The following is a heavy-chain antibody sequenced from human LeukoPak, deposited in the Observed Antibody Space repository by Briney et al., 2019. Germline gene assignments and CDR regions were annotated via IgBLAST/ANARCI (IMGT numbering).Heavy chain of an antibody. CDR2: ISGSGGST. CDR3: AKDRSRGLWFGELLLFDP. J-gene: IGHJ5*02. CDR1: GFTFSSYA. D-gene: IGHD3-10*01. V-gene: IGHV3-23*01. Sequence: GGSLRLSCAASGFTFSSYAMSWVRQAPGKGLEWVSAISGSGGSTYYADSVKGRFTISRDNSKNTLYPQMNSLRAEDTAVYYCAKDRSRGLWFGELLLFDPWGQGTLVTVSS.